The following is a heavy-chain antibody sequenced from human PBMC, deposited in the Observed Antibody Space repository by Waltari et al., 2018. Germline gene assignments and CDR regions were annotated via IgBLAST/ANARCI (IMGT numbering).Heavy chain of an antibody. D-gene: IGHD3-22*01. V-gene: IGHV1-24*01. CDR3: ATQTKTKTYYYDSSGFHHAFDI. Sequence: QVQLVQSGAEVKKPGASVKVSCKVSGYTLTELSMHWVRQAPGKGLEWMGGFDPEDGETIYAQKFQGRVTMTEDTSTDTAYMELSSLRSEDTAVYYCATQTKTKTYYYDSSGFHHAFDIWGQGTMVTVSS. CDR2: FDPEDGET. CDR1: GYTLTELS. J-gene: IGHJ3*02.